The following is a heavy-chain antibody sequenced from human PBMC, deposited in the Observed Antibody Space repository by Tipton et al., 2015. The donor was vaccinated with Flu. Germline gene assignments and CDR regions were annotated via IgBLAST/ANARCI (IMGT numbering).Heavy chain of an antibody. V-gene: IGHV3-7*03. Sequence: SLRLSCATSGFTFSHYWMNWVRQAPGKGLEWVANINQDGSEKHYVESVKGRFTISRDNAKNTLYLQMTSLRVDDTAVYYCSRDFGGPNDQWGQGTLVTVSS. J-gene: IGHJ4*02. D-gene: IGHD3-10*01. CDR3: SRDFGGPNDQ. CDR1: GFTFSHYW. CDR2: INQDGSEK.